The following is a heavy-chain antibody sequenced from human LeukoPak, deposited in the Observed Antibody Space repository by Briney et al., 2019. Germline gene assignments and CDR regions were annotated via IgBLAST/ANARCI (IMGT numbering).Heavy chain of an antibody. V-gene: IGHV3-30*04. CDR2: ISYDGSNK. CDR3: GSPCSTSCYEDTVVDV. CDR1: GFTFSSYA. D-gene: IGHD2-2*01. J-gene: IGHJ6*02. Sequence: GGSLRLSCAASGFTFSSYAMHWVRQAPGKGLEWVAVISYDGSNKYYADSVKSRFTISRDNSKNTLYLQMNSLRAEDTAVYYCGSPCSTSCYEDTVVDVWGQGTTVTVSS.